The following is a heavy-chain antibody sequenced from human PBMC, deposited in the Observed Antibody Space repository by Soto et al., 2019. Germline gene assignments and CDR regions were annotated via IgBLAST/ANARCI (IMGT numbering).Heavy chain of an antibody. D-gene: IGHD4-4*01. CDR2: INPNSGNT. CDR1: GYTFTGYY. Sequence: GASVKVSCKASGYTFTGYYMHWVRQAPGQGLEWMGWINPNSGNTDYAQKFQGRVTMTRNTSISTAYMELSSLRSEDTAVYYCARGLTTTSTFDYYYYMDVWGKGTTVTVSS. J-gene: IGHJ6*03. CDR3: ARGLTTTSTFDYYYYMDV. V-gene: IGHV1-8*02.